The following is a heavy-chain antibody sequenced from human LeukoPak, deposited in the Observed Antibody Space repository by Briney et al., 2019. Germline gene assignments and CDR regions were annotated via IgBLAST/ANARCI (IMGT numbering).Heavy chain of an antibody. CDR2: IYYSGST. D-gene: IGHD3-10*01. CDR1: GGSISSSSYY. V-gene: IGHV4-39*07. CDR3: AREGTLYYYGSGSHWVDY. Sequence: PSETLSLTCTVSGGSISSSSYYWGWIRQPPGKGLEWIGSIYYSGSTYYNPSLKSRVTISVDTSKNQFSLKLSSVTAADTAVYYCAREGTLYYYGSGSHWVDYWGQGTLVTVSS. J-gene: IGHJ4*02.